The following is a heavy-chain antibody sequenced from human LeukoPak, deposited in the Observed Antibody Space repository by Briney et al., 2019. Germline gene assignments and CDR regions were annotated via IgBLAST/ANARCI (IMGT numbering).Heavy chain of an antibody. Sequence: ASVKVSCKVSGYTLTELSMHWVRQAPGKGLEWMGGFDPEDGETIYAQKFQGRVTITADESTSTAYMELSSLRSEDTAVYYCASGVYDILTGYDYWGQGTLVTVSS. CDR3: ASGVYDILTGYDY. CDR2: FDPEDGET. D-gene: IGHD3-9*01. V-gene: IGHV1-24*01. CDR1: GYTLTELS. J-gene: IGHJ4*02.